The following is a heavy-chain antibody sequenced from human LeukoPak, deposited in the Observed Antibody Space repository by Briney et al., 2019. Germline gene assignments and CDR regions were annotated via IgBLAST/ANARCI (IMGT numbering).Heavy chain of an antibody. J-gene: IGHJ4*02. CDR2: ISSNGGST. V-gene: IGHV3-64D*06. CDR1: GFTFSSYA. CDR3: VKAPGYDILTGFDY. D-gene: IGHD3-9*01. Sequence: PGGSLRLSCSASGFTFSSYAMHWVRQAPGKGLEYVSAISSNGGSTYYADSVKGRFTISRDNSKNTLYLQMSSLRAEDTAVYYRVKAPGYDILTGFDYWGQGTLVTVSS.